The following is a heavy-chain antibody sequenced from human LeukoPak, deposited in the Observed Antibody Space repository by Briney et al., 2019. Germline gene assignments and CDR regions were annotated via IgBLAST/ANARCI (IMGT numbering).Heavy chain of an antibody. CDR1: GGSISSYY. CDR2: IYYSGST. J-gene: IGHJ6*02. Sequence: SETLSLTCTVSGGSISSYYWSWIRQPPGKGLEWIGYIYYSGSTNYNPSLKSRVTISVDTSKNQFSLKLSSVTAADTAVYYCARGTSGYSSGWYYYYGMDVWGQGTTVTVSS. D-gene: IGHD6-19*01. CDR3: ARGTSGYSSGWYYYYGMDV. V-gene: IGHV4-59*01.